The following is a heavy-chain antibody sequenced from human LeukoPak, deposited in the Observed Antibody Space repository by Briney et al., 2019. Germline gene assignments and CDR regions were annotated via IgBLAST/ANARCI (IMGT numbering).Heavy chain of an antibody. Sequence: AAVTDSCMASVYTFTDYLMHGVRPAPGRGLEWMGCIDPHRGDTNYAQKFQGRVTMTRDTYINTAYMEVSRLRSDDTAVYYCARAALIRWSYLTEVSAAGWYYYGMDVWGQGTTVTVSS. CDR3: ARAALIRWSYLTEVSAAGWYYYGMDV. J-gene: IGHJ6*02. D-gene: IGHD2-2*01. CDR2: IDPHRGDT. CDR1: VYTFTDYL. V-gene: IGHV1-2*02.